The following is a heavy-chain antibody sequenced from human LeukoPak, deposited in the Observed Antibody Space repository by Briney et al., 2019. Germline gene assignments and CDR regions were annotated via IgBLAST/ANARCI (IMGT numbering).Heavy chain of an antibody. CDR1: GFTFSSYG. Sequence: QPGGSLRLSCAASGFTFSSYGMHWVRQAPGKGLEWVSFMRFDGSDKYYADFVKGRFTTSRDSSKNTLYLQMNSLRPEDTAVYYCAKDSCSGGRCYSSPYDAFDVWGQGTMVTVSS. J-gene: IGHJ3*01. V-gene: IGHV3-30*02. CDR2: MRFDGSDK. CDR3: AKDSCSGGRCYSSPYDAFDV. D-gene: IGHD2-15*01.